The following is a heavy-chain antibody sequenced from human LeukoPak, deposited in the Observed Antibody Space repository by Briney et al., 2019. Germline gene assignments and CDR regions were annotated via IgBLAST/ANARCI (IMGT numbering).Heavy chain of an antibody. Sequence: GGSLRLSCAASGFAFSGSAMSWVREAPGKGLEWLSAISSSGGSTYYADSVKGRFTISRDNSHNSLYLQMNSLRADDTGVYYCAKRGPEWELYYFDSWGQGTLVTVSS. CDR2: ISSSGGST. J-gene: IGHJ4*02. CDR3: AKRGPEWELYYFDS. V-gene: IGHV3-23*01. D-gene: IGHD1-26*01. CDR1: GFAFSGSA.